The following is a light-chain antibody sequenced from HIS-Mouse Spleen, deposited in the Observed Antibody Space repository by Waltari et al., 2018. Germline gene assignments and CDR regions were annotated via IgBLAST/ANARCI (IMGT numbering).Light chain of an antibody. Sequence: QSALTQPPSASGSPGQSVTISCTGTSSDVGGYNYVSWYQQHPGKAPKRMIYEVSKRPSGVPDRFSGSNSGNTASLTVSGVQAEDEADCYCSSYAGSNNYVFGTGTKVTVL. V-gene: IGLV2-8*01. CDR2: EVS. CDR1: SSDVGGYNY. J-gene: IGLJ1*01. CDR3: SSYAGSNNYV.